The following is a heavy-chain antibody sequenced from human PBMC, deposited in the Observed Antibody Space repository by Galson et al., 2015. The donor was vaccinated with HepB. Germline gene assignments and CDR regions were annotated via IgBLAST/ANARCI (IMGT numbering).Heavy chain of an antibody. V-gene: IGHV1-46*01. CDR3: ARYSSTMAFDY. Sequence: SVKVSCKASGYTFISYYMFWVRQAPGQGLEWMGLINPSGDSATYSQKFQGTVTMTRDTSTSTVYMELSSLRSEDTAVYYCARYSSTMAFDYWGQGTLVTVSP. J-gene: IGHJ4*02. D-gene: IGHD2-2*01. CDR2: INPSGDSA. CDR1: GYTFISYY.